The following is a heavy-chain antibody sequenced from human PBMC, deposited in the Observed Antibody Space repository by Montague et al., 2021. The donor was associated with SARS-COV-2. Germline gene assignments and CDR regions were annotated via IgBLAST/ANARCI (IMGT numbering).Heavy chain of an antibody. V-gene: IGHV4-39*01. J-gene: IGHJ3*02. CDR1: GGSISSSSYY. CDR3: ARFPTSYYYDSKAAPATPDAFDI. D-gene: IGHD3-22*01. CDR2: IYYSGST. Sequence: SETLSLTCTVSGGSISSSSYYWGWIRQPPGKGLEWIGSIYYSGSTYYNPSLKSRVTISVDTSKNQFSLKLSSVTAADTAVYYCARFPTSYYYDSKAAPATPDAFDIWGQGAMVTVPS.